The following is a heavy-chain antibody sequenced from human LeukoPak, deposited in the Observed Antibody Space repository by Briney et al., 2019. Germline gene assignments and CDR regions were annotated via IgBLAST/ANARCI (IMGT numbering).Heavy chain of an antibody. CDR1: GFTFSSYA. Sequence: GGSLRLSCAASGFTFSSYAMSWVRQAPGKGLEWVSAISGSGGSTYYADSAKGRFTISRDNSKNTLYLQMNSLRAEDTAVYYCAKDRCGGDCYFDYWGQGTLVTVSS. J-gene: IGHJ4*02. V-gene: IGHV3-23*01. CDR2: ISGSGGST. D-gene: IGHD2-21*01. CDR3: AKDRCGGDCYFDY.